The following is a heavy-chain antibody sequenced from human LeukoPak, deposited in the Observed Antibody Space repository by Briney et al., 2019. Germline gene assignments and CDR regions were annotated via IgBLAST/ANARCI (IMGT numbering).Heavy chain of an antibody. Sequence: PGGSLRLSCAASGFTFYDYGMSWVRQAPGKGLEWVSGINWNGGSTGYADSVKGRFTISRDNGKNSLYLQMNSLRAEDTALYYCARVYYDSSGYEFGFDYWGQGTLVTVSS. V-gene: IGHV3-20*04. CDR3: ARVYYDSSGYEFGFDY. CDR1: GFTFYDYG. CDR2: INWNGGST. D-gene: IGHD3-22*01. J-gene: IGHJ4*02.